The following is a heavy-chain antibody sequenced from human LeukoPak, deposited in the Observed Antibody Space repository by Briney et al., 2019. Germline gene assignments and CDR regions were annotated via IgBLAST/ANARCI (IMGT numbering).Heavy chain of an antibody. Sequence: GGSLRLSCAASGFTFSSYGMHWARQAPGKGLEWVAVISYDGSNEYYADSVKGRFTVSRDTSKNTLYLDMSSLRPEDTAVYYCAKAGRSNGDYHWFDSWGQGTLVTVSS. D-gene: IGHD4-17*01. CDR2: ISYDGSNE. J-gene: IGHJ5*01. V-gene: IGHV3-30*18. CDR3: AKAGRSNGDYHWFDS. CDR1: GFTFSSYG.